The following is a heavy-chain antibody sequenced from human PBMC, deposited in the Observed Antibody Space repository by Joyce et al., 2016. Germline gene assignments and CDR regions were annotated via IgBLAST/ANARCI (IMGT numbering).Heavy chain of an antibody. CDR1: GGSISSYY. CDR3: ARRTVTGNTYWFFDL. J-gene: IGHJ2*01. Sequence: QVQLQESGPGLVKPSETLSLTCTVSGGSISSYYWTWIRQPPGKGLEWIGYIYYVGGTNYNPSLKSRVTISVDASKNQVSLKLKSVTAADTAVYYCARRTVTGNTYWFFDLWGRGALVTVSS. V-gene: IGHV4-59*08. CDR2: IYYVGGT. D-gene: IGHD4-17*01.